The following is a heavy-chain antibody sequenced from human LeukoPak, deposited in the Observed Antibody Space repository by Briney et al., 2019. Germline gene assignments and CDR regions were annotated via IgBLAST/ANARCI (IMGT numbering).Heavy chain of an antibody. Sequence: ASVKVSCKVSGYTLTELSMHWVRQAPGKGLEWMGGFDPEDGETIYAQKFQGRVTRTEDTSTDTAYMELSSLRSEDTAVYYCATDRFRIGYGYDYWGQGTLVTVSS. CDR2: FDPEDGET. J-gene: IGHJ4*02. CDR1: GYTLTELS. D-gene: IGHD5-18*01. V-gene: IGHV1-24*01. CDR3: ATDRFRIGYGYDY.